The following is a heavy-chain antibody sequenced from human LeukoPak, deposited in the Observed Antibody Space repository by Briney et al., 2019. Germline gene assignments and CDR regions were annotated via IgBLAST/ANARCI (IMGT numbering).Heavy chain of an antibody. CDR2: ISWNSGSI. CDR1: GFTFDDYA. Sequence: GGSLRLSCAASGFTFDDYAMXWVRQAPXXXXXWXSGISWNSGSIGYADSVKGRFTISRDNAKNSLYLQMNSLRAEDTALYYCAKADWNDRAFDIWGQGTMVTVSS. V-gene: IGHV3-9*01. D-gene: IGHD1-1*01. J-gene: IGHJ3*02. CDR3: AKADWNDRAFDI.